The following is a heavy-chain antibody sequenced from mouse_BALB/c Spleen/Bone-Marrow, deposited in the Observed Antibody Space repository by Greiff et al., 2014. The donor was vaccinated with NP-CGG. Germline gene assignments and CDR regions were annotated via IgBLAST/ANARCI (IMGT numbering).Heavy chain of an antibody. CDR2: IWADGST. D-gene: IGHD1-2*01. V-gene: IGHV2-9*02. CDR3: ARITTATGAMDY. CDR1: GFSLTNYG. Sequence: VKVVESGPGLVAPSQSLSITCTVSGFSLTNYGVHWVRQPPGKGLEWLGVIWADGSTNYNSALMSRLSISKYNSKSQVFFKMNSLQTDDTAMYYCARITTATGAMDYWGQGTSVTVSS. J-gene: IGHJ4*01.